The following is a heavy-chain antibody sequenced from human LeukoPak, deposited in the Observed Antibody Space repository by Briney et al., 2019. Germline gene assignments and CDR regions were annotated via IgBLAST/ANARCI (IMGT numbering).Heavy chain of an antibody. CDR3: ARGAAGSDAFDI. CDR1: GYTFTSYD. CDR2: MNPNSGNT. Sequence: ASVKVSCKASGYTFTSYDINWVRQATGQGLEWMGWMNPNSGNTGYAQKFQGRVTTTRNTSISTAYMELSSLRSEDTAVYYCARGAAGSDAFDIWGQGTMVTVSS. D-gene: IGHD6-25*01. J-gene: IGHJ3*02. V-gene: IGHV1-8*01.